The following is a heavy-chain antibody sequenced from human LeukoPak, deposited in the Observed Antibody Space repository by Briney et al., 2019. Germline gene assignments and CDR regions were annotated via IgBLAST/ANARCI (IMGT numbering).Heavy chain of an antibody. CDR2: IYSGGST. CDR1: GFTVSSNY. J-gene: IGHJ4*02. V-gene: IGHV3-53*01. CDR3: ARGPMVRTNLFDY. Sequence: PGGSLRLSCAASGFTVSSNYMSWVRQAPGKGLEWVSVIYSGGSTYYADSVKGRFTISRDNSKNSLYLQMNSLRAEDTAVYYCARGPMVRTNLFDYWGQGTLVTVSS. D-gene: IGHD3-10*01.